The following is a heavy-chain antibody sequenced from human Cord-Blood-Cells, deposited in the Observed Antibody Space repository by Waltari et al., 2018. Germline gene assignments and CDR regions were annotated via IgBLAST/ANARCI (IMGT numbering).Heavy chain of an antibody. CDR2: IIPIFGTA. V-gene: IGHV1-69*01. J-gene: IGHJ6*02. D-gene: IGHD6-6*01. Sequence: QVQLVQSGAEVKKPGSSVKVSCTASGGTFSSYAISWVRTAPGQGLERMGGIIPIFGTANYAQKFQGRVTITADESTSTAYMELSSLRSEDTAVYYCARGVRQLNYYYYGMDVWGQGTTVTVSS. CDR1: GGTFSSYA. CDR3: ARGVRQLNYYYYGMDV.